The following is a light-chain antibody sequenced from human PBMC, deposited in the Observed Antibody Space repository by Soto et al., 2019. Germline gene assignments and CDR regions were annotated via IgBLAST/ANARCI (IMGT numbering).Light chain of an antibody. V-gene: IGLV2-11*01. CDR1: SSDVGGYDS. CDR2: DVS. CDR3: CSYAGTDRYV. J-gene: IGLJ1*01. Sequence: QSVLTQPRSVSGSPGQSVTISCTGTSSDVGGYDSVSWYQHHPGKAPKLMIYDVSKRPSGVPDRFSGSKSDNTASLTISGLQAEDEADYCCCSYAGTDRYVFGTGTKVTV.